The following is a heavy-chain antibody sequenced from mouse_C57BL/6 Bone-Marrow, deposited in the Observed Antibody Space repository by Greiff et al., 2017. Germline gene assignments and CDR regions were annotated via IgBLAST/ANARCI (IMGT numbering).Heavy chain of an antibody. CDR2: ISSGGDYI. J-gene: IGHJ3*01. CDR1: GFTFSSYA. CDR3: TRVGIYYYGRAWFAY. V-gene: IGHV5-9-1*02. Sequence: EVQGVESGEGLVKPGGSLKLSCAASGFTFSSYAMSWVRQTPEKRLEWVAYISSGGDYIYYADPVKGRFTISRDTARHTLYLQLSILKSEDTAMYYCTRVGIYYYGRAWFAYWGQGTLVTVSA. D-gene: IGHD1-1*01.